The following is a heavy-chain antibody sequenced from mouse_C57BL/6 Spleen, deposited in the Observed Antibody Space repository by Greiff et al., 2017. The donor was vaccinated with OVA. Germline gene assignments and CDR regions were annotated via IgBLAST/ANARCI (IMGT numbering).Heavy chain of an antibody. J-gene: IGHJ1*03. CDR1: GYTFTSYW. CDR3: ARYSGNSYWYFDV. V-gene: IGHV1-69*01. Sequence: QVQLQQPGAELVMPGASVKLSCKASGYTFTSYWMHWVKQRPGQGLEWIGEIDPSDSYTNYNQKFKGKSTLTVDKSSSTAYMQLSSLTSEDSAVYYCARYSGNSYWYFDVWGTGTTVTVSS. D-gene: IGHD2-1*01. CDR2: IDPSDSYT.